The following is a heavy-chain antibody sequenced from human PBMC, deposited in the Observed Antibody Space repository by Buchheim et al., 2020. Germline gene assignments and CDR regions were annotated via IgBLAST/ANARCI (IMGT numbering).Heavy chain of an antibody. V-gene: IGHV3-23*01. Sequence: EVQLLESGGGLVQPGGSLRLSCAASGFTFSSYAMSWVRQAPGKGLEWVSAISGSGGSTYYADSVKGRFTISRDNSKNTLYLQMNSLRAEDTAVYYCAKVPSYSHTAMAMYYFDYWGQGTL. D-gene: IGHD5-18*01. CDR1: GFTFSSYA. CDR3: AKVPSYSHTAMAMYYFDY. CDR2: ISGSGGST. J-gene: IGHJ4*02.